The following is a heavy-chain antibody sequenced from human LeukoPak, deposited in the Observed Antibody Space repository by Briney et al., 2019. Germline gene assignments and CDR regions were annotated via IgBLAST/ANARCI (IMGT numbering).Heavy chain of an antibody. V-gene: IGHV3-7*01. J-gene: IGHJ4*02. CDR2: IKHDGSQK. CDR1: GFSFSSYW. Sequence: GGSLRLSCAASGFSFSSYWMTWVRQAPGKGLEWVANIKHDGSQKYYVDSVKGRFTISRDNAKNSLYLQMNSLRAEDTAVHYCVSTGSLLDYWGQGTLVTVSS. CDR3: VSTGSLLDY. D-gene: IGHD3-10*01.